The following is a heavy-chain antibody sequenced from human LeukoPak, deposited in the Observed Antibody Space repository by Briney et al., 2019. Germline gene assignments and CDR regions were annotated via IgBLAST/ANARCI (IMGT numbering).Heavy chain of an antibody. CDR2: ISGSGGST. V-gene: IGHV3-23*01. CDR3: AKGGQNYDFWSGYYPIDY. J-gene: IGHJ4*02. D-gene: IGHD3-3*01. CDR1: GFTFSSYA. Sequence: GGSLRLSCAASGFTFSSYAMSWVRQAPGKGLEWVSAISGSGGSTYYADSVKGRFTISRDNSKNTLYLQMNSLRAEDTAVYYCAKGGQNYDFWSGYYPIDYWGQRTLVTVSS.